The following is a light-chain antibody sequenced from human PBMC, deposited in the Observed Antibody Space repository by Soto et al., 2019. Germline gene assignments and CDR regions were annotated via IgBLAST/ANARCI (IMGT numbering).Light chain of an antibody. CDR2: SNN. CDR1: SSNIGTNT. CDR3: ATWDDSLNGYV. V-gene: IGLV1-44*01. Sequence: QAVVTQPPSASGTPGQRVTISCSGSSSNIGTNTVNWYQHLPGTAPKLLMYSNNQRPSGVPDRFSGSKSGTSASLAISGLQSEDEADYYCATWDDSLNGYVFGTGTKVTVL. J-gene: IGLJ1*01.